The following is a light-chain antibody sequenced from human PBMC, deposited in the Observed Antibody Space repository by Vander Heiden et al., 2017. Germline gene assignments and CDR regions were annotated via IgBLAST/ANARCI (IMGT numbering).Light chain of an antibody. Sequence: QSVLTQPPSAYGTPGQRVTISCSGSSSNIGSNYVYWYQQLPGTAPNLLIFMKNQRPSGVPDRFSGSTSGTSGSLAISGLRSEDEADYYCAAWDASLSGLVVFGTGTKVTVL. J-gene: IGLJ1*01. CDR3: AAWDASLSGLVV. V-gene: IGLV1-47*01. CDR2: MKN. CDR1: SSNIGSNY.